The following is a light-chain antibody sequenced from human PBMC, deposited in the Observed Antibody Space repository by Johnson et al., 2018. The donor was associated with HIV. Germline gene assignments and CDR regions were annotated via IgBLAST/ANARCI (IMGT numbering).Light chain of an antibody. Sequence: QPVLTQPPSVSAAPGQKVTISCSGSSSNIGNNYVSWYQLLPGTDPKLLIYDNNKRPSGIPDRFSGSKSGTSGTLGITGLQTGDEADYYRGTWDSSLSVLYVFGTGTKVTVL. CDR2: DNN. V-gene: IGLV1-51*01. J-gene: IGLJ1*01. CDR1: SSNIGNNY. CDR3: GTWDSSLSVLYV.